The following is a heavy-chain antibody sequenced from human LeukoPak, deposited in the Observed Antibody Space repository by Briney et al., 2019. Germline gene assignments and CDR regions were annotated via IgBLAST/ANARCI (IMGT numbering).Heavy chain of an antibody. CDR3: ARIHLSITIFGVVIDAFDI. CDR2: INTSNGNT. CDR1: GYSFINYG. V-gene: IGHV1-18*01. Sequence: ASVKVSCKASGYSFINYGINWVRQAPGQGLEWTGWINTSNGNTNFAQKFQGRVTMTTDTSTSTAYMELRSLRSDDTAVYYCARIHLSITIFGVVIDAFDIWGQGTMVTVSS. D-gene: IGHD3-3*01. J-gene: IGHJ3*02.